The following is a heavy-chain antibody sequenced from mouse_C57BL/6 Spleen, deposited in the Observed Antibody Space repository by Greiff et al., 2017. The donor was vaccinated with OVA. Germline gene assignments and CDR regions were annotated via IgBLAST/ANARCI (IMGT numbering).Heavy chain of an antibody. J-gene: IGHJ1*03. V-gene: IGHV7-1*01. CDR2: SRNKANDYTT. CDR1: GFTFSDFY. Sequence: EVQLVESGGGLVQSGRSLRLSCATSGFTFSDFYMEWVRQAPGKGLEWIAASRNKANDYTTEYSASVKGRFIVSRDTSQSILYLQMNALRAEDTAIYYCARDAGPYWYFDVRGTGTTVTVAS. CDR3: ARDAGPYWYFDV.